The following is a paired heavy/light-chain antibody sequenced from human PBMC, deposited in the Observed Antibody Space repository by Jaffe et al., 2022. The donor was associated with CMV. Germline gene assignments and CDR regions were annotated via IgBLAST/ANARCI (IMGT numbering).Heavy chain of an antibody. J-gene: IGHJ6*03. CDR3: ARSIVLMVYAIASSAMDV. CDR1: GFTFSSYE. V-gene: IGHV3-48*03. CDR2: ISSSGSTI. D-gene: IGHD2-8*01. Sequence: EVQLVESGGGLVQPGGSLRLSCAASGFTFSSYEMNWVRQAPGKGLEWVSYISSSGSTIYYADSVKGRFTISRDNAKNSLYLQMNSLRAEDTAVYYCARSIVLMVYAIASSAMDVWGKGTTVTVSS.
Light chain of an antibody. CDR3: QQSYSTPSWT. CDR2: AAS. Sequence: DIQMTQSPSSLSASVGDRVTITCRASQSISSYLNWYQQKPGKAPKLLIYAASSLQSGVPSRFSGSGSGTDFTLTISSLQPEDFATYYCQQSYSTPSWTFGQGTKVEIK. V-gene: IGKV1-39*01. CDR1: QSISSY. J-gene: IGKJ1*01.